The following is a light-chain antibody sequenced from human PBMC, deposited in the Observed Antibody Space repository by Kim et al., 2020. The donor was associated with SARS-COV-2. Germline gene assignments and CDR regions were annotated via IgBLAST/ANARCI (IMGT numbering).Light chain of an antibody. CDR3: QAWDSSTAWV. J-gene: IGLJ1*01. CDR2: EDS. CDR1: KLGDKY. V-gene: IGLV3-1*01. Sequence: VSPGQTASITCSGDKLGDKYACWYQQKPGQSPVLVIYEDSNRPSGIPERFSGSNSGNTATLTISGTQAMDEADYYCQAWDSSTAWVFGTATKVTVL.